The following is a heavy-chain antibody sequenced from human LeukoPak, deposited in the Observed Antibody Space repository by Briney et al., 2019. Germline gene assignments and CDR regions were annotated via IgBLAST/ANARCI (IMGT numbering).Heavy chain of an antibody. V-gene: IGHV4-34*01. CDR1: GGSFSGYY. CDR3: ARVRLVVRGVIPPTNWFDP. D-gene: IGHD3-10*01. CDR2: INHSGST. J-gene: IGHJ5*02. Sequence: PSETLSLTCAVYGGSFSGYYWSWIRQPPGKGLEWIGEINHSGSTNYNPSLKSRVTISVDTSKNQFSLKLSSVTAADTAVYYCARVRLVVRGVIPPTNWFDPWDQGTLVTVSS.